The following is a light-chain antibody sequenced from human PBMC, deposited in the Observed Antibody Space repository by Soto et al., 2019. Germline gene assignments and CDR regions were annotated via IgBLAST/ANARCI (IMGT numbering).Light chain of an antibody. CDR2: SNN. CDR1: SSNIGAGYA. Sequence: QSVLTQPPSVSGAPGQRVTISCTGSSSNIGAGYAVHWYQHLPGTAPKLLIYSNNQRPSGVPDRFSGSKSGTSASLAISGLRSEDEADYYCAAWDDSLSGYVFGTGTKLTVL. CDR3: AAWDDSLSGYV. J-gene: IGLJ1*01. V-gene: IGLV1-47*02.